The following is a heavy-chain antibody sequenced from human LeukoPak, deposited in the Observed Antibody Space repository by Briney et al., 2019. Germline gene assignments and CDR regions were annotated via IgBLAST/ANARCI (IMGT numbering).Heavy chain of an antibody. D-gene: IGHD4-11*01. CDR1: GFSFSDYG. CDR2: ISFDGSNK. Sequence: GGSLRLSCAASGFSFSDYGIHWVRQAPGKGLEWVAVISFDGSNKYYADPVKGRFTISRDNSKTTLSLQMNSLRVEDTAVYYCAKDGAYINYQYYFDSWGRGTLVTVSS. CDR3: AKDGAYINYQYYFDS. J-gene: IGHJ4*02. V-gene: IGHV3-30*18.